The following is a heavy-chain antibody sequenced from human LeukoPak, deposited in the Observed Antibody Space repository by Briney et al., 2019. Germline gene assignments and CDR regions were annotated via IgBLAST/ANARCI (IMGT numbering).Heavy chain of an antibody. Sequence: GGSLRLSCAASGFTFSSYWMSWVREAPGKGLEGVANIKQEGSEKYYVDSVKGRFTISRDNAKNSLYLQMNSLRAEDTAVYYCARDSVGARRGAFDIWVQATIVTVSS. CDR3: ARDSVGARRGAFDI. CDR2: IKQEGSEK. J-gene: IGHJ3*02. V-gene: IGHV3-7*01. D-gene: IGHD1-26*01. CDR1: GFTFSSYW.